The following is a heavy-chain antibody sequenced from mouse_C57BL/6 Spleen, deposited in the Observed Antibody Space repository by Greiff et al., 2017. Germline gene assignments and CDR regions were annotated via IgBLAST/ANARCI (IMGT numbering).Heavy chain of an antibody. J-gene: IGHJ3*01. Sequence: VQLQQSGPELVQPGASVTISCKASGYSFTDYNINWVKQSHGKSLEWIGVINPDCGTTSYNQKFKGKATLTVDQSSSTVYMQLNRLTSEDAAVYYCARSGRSYGYGYWGQGTLVTVAA. D-gene: IGHD1-1*01. V-gene: IGHV1-39*01. CDR3: ARSGRSYGYGY. CDR2: INPDCGTT. CDR1: GYSFTDYN.